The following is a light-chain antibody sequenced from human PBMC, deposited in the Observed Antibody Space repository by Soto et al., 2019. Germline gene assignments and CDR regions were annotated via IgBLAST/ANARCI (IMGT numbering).Light chain of an antibody. V-gene: IGKV3-15*01. CDR3: QHYNYWPYT. Sequence: EIVMTQSPATLSVSPGERATLSCRASQSVSSNLAWFQQRPGQAPRLLIYGASTRATGIADRFSGSGSGTEFTLTISSLQSEDFAIYYCQHYNYWPYTFGQGTKLEIK. CDR2: GAS. J-gene: IGKJ2*01. CDR1: QSVSSN.